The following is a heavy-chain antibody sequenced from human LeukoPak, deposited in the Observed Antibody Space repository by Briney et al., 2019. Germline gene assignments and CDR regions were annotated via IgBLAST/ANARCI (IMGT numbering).Heavy chain of an antibody. J-gene: IGHJ3*02. D-gene: IGHD2-15*01. CDR3: ARMPEYCSGGSCYAFDI. CDR2: INPNSGGT. CDR1: GYTFTGYY. V-gene: IGHV1-2*04. Sequence: GASVKVSCKASGYTFTGYYMHWVRQAPGQGLEWMGWINPNSGGTNYAQKFQGWVTVTRDTSISTAYMELSRPRSDDTAVYYCARMPEYCSGGSCYAFDIWGQGTMVTVSS.